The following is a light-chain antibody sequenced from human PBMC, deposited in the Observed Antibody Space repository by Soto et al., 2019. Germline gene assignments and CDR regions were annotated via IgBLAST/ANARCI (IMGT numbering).Light chain of an antibody. CDR3: QQNYSAPYT. Sequence: DIVMTQSPDSLAVSLGERATINCKSSQSVLYSSDNKNYLAWYQQKPGQPPKLLIYWASTREPGVPDRFSGSGSGTDFTLTISSLQAEDVAAYYCQQNYSAPYTFGQGTKLEIK. CDR2: WAS. CDR1: QSVLYSSDNKNY. J-gene: IGKJ2*01. V-gene: IGKV4-1*01.